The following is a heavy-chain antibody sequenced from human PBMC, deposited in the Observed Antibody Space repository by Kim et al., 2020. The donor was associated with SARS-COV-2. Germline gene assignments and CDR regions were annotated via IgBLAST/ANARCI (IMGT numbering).Heavy chain of an antibody. V-gene: IGHV3-30*01. D-gene: IGHD1-7*01. Sequence: YADSVRGRFTISRDNAKNTLYLQMNSLRAEDTAVYYCARDPVGNFGYFDLWGRGTLVTVSS. CDR3: ARDPVGNFGYFDL. J-gene: IGHJ2*01.